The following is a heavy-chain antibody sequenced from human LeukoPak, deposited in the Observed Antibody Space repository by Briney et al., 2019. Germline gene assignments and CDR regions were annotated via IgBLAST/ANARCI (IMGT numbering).Heavy chain of an antibody. CDR2: IIPIFGTA. J-gene: IGHJ4*02. CDR1: GGTFSSYA. Sequence: ASVKVSCKASGGTFSSYAISWVRQAPGQGLEWMGGIIPIFGTANYAQKFQGRVTITADESTSTAYMELSSLRSEDTAVYYCARAPHQLLSFYFDYWGQGTLVTVSS. D-gene: IGHD2-2*01. CDR3: ARAPHQLLSFYFDY. V-gene: IGHV1-69*13.